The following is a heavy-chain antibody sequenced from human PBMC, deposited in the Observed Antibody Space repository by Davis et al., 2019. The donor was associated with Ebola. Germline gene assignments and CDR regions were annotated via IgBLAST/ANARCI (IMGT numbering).Heavy chain of an antibody. CDR3: ARRYYGSGTYYKDY. CDR1: GFTFSSFW. V-gene: IGHV3-7*01. Sequence: PGGSLRLSCAASGFTFSSFWMSWVRQAPGKGLEWVANIKQDGSDKYYMDSVKGRVTVSRDNAKNSLYLQMNTLRAEDTAVYYCARRYYGSGTYYKDYWGQGTLVTVSS. J-gene: IGHJ4*02. D-gene: IGHD3-10*01. CDR2: IKQDGSDK.